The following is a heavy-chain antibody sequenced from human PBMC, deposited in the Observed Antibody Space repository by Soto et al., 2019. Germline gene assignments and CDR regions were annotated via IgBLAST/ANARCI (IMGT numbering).Heavy chain of an antibody. CDR3: ARFEPTLAAAGYYYYGMDV. J-gene: IGHJ6*02. CDR1: GYSFTSYW. V-gene: IGHV5-10-1*01. D-gene: IGHD6-13*01. CDR2: IDPSDSYT. Sequence: PGESLKISCKGSGYSFTSYWISWVRQMPGKGLEWMGRIDPSDSYTNYSPSFQGHVAISADKPISTAYLQWSSLKASDTAMYYCARFEPTLAAAGYYYYGMDVWGQGTTVTVSS.